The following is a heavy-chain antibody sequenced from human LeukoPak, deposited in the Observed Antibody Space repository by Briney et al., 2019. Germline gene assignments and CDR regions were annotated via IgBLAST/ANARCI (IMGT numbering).Heavy chain of an antibody. CDR1: GFTYSSYG. V-gene: IGHV3-30*18. CDR2: ISYDGSNK. CDR3: AKGSMVRGVIITLGFDY. Sequence: GGSLRPSCAASGFTYSSYGMHWVRQAPGKGLEWVAVISYDGSNKYYADSVKGRFTISRDNSKNTLYLQMNSLRAEDTAVYYCAKGSMVRGVIITLGFDYWGQGTLVTVSS. D-gene: IGHD3-10*01. J-gene: IGHJ4*02.